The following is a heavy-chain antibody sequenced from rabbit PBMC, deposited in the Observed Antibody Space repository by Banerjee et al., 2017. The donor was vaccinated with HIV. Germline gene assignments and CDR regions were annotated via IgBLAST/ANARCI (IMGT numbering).Heavy chain of an antibody. J-gene: IGHJ4*01. Sequence: QSLEESGGDLVKPGASLTLTCTASGIDFSSYWMSWVRQAPGKGLEWIACIYGVSSGSAYYASWAKGRFTISKTSSTTVTLQMTSLTDADTATYFCARGAGSVGWGLNLWGPGTLVTVS. CDR2: IYGVSSGSA. CDR3: ARGAGSVGWGLNL. CDR1: GIDFSSYW. D-gene: IGHD4-2*01. V-gene: IGHV1S40*01.